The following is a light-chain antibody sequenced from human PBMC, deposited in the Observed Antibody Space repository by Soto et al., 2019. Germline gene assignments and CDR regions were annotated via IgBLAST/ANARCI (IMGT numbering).Light chain of an antibody. J-gene: IGKJ4*01. CDR2: AAS. CDR3: QQSFDSPRT. Sequence: DIQMTQSPSSPSASVGDRVTITCRASESISAFVNWYQQKPGKAPKLLIYAASSLHTGVPSRFSGSGHGTDFSLTISSLQPEDFATYFCQQSFDSPRTFGGGTKVEI. V-gene: IGKV1-39*01. CDR1: ESISAF.